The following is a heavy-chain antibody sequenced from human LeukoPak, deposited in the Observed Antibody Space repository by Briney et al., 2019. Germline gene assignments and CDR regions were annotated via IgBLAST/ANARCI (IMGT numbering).Heavy chain of an antibody. CDR3: AGHRTTVTTALI. Sequence: SETLSLTCTVSGVSISSSSYYWGCIRQPPGKGLEWIGSIYYSGSTYYNPSLKSRVTISVDTSKNQCSLKLSAVTAADTAVYYCAGHRTTVTTALIWGEGTLVTVSS. J-gene: IGHJ4*02. CDR2: IYYSGST. D-gene: IGHD4-17*01. V-gene: IGHV4-39*01. CDR1: GVSISSSSYY.